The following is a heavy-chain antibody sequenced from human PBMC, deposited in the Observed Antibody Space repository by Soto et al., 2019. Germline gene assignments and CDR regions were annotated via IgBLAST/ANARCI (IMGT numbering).Heavy chain of an antibody. CDR3: ARESRKLPGDYNFDY. V-gene: IGHV3-7*01. J-gene: IGHJ4*02. Sequence: GGSLRLSCAASGFTFSSYWMSLVRQAPGKGLEWVANIKQDGSEKYYVDSVKGRFTISRDNAKNSLYLQMNSLRAEDTAVYYCARESRKLPGDYNFDYWGQGTLVTVSS. D-gene: IGHD4-17*01. CDR2: IKQDGSEK. CDR1: GFTFSSYW.